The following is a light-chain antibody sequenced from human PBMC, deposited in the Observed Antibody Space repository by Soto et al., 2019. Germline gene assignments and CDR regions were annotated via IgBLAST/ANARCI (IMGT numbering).Light chain of an antibody. V-gene: IGKV3-20*01. CDR1: QRLSASE. J-gene: IGKJ5*01. CDR3: QQYGSSPIIT. CDR2: GVS. Sequence: EIVLTQSPGTLSLSPGQRATLSCRASQRLSASEIAWYQQKPAQAPKFLIYGVSSRATGIPDRFSGSVSGTDFTLTISRLEPEDFAVYHGQQYGSSPIITFGQGTRLEIK.